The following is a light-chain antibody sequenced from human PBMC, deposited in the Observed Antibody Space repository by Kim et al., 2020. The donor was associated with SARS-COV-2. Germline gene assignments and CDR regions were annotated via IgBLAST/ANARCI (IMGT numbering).Light chain of an antibody. CDR1: QGISSY. CDR3: QQYYSYPWT. J-gene: IGKJ1*01. V-gene: IGKV1-8*01. Sequence: ATRMTQSPSSLSASTGDRVTITCRASQGISSYLAWYQQKPGKAPKLLIYAASTLQSGVPSRFSGSGSGTDLTLTISCLQSEDFATYYCQQYYSYPWTFGQGTKVDIK. CDR2: AAS.